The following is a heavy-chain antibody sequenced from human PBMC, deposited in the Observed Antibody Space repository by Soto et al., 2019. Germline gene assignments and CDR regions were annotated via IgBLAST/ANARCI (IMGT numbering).Heavy chain of an antibody. J-gene: IGHJ6*03. Sequence: PGGSLRLSCAASGFTFSSYWMHWVRQAPGKGLVWVSRINSDGSSTSYADSVKGRFTISRDNAKNTLYLQMNSLRAEDTAVYYCAGDNRVRGVILYYYYMDVWGKGTTVTVSS. V-gene: IGHV3-74*01. CDR3: AGDNRVRGVILYYYYMDV. CDR1: GFTFSSYW. D-gene: IGHD3-10*01. CDR2: INSDGSST.